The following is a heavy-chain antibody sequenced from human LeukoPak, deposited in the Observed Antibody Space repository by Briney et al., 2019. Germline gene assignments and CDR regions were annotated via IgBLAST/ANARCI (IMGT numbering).Heavy chain of an antibody. V-gene: IGHV4-39*01. CDR3: ARLYGP. CDR1: GGSISGGSYY. J-gene: IGHJ4*02. Sequence: PSETLSLTCTVSGGSISGGSYYWGWIRQPPGKGLEWIGSIYYSGSTYYSPSLKSRVTISVDTSKNQFSLKLNSVTATDTAVYYCARLYGPWGQGTLVTVSS. CDR2: IYYSGST. D-gene: IGHD3-10*01.